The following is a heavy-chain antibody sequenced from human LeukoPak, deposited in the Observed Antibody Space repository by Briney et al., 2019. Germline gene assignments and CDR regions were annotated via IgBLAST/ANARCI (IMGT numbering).Heavy chain of an antibody. CDR1: GYTFTSYD. CDR3: ATVIPGFGY. Sequence: ASVKVSCKASGYTFTSYDINWVRQATGQGLEWMGGFDPEDGETIYAQKFQGRVTMTEDTSADTAYMELSSLRSEDTAVYYCATVIPGFGYWGQGTLVTVSS. V-gene: IGHV1-24*01. CDR2: FDPEDGET. J-gene: IGHJ4*02.